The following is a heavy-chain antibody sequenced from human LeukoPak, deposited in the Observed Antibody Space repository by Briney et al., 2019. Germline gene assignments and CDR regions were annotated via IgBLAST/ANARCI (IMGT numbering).Heavy chain of an antibody. Sequence: ASVKVSCKASGYTFTSYYMHWVRQAPGQGLEWMGIINPSGGSTSYAQKFQGRVTMTRDTSTSTVYMELSSLRSEDTAVYYCARGPHYDILTGYSPFYFDYWGQGTLVTVSS. CDR3: ARGPHYDILTGYSPFYFDY. J-gene: IGHJ4*02. V-gene: IGHV1-46*01. CDR1: GYTFTSYY. D-gene: IGHD3-9*01. CDR2: INPSGGST.